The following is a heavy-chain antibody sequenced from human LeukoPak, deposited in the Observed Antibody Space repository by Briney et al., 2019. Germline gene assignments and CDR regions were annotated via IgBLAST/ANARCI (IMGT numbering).Heavy chain of an antibody. D-gene: IGHD1-20*01. CDR2: ISSSSSYI. CDR1: GFTFSSYS. V-gene: IGHV3-21*01. J-gene: IGHJ4*02. CDR3: ARARITGTTLPVDY. Sequence: GGSLRLSCAASGFTFSSYSMNWVRQAPGKGLEWVSSISSSSSYIYYADSVKGRFTISRDNAKNSLYLQMNSLRAEDTAVYYCARARITGTTLPVDYWGQGTLVTVSS.